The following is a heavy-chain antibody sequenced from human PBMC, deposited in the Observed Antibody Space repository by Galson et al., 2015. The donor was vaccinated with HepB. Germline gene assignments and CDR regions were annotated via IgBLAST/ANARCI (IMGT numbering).Heavy chain of an antibody. CDR3: AREDATITVAALEY. CDR1: GFAFGNYG. D-gene: IGHD6-19*01. Sequence: SLRLSCAASGFAFGNYGMHWVRQAPGKGLEWMALIWKDGSNKHYADSLKGRFRISRDNTKNTLFLGADSLRAEDTAVYYCAREDATITVAALEYWGQGVLVTVSS. J-gene: IGHJ4*02. V-gene: IGHV3-33*01. CDR2: IWKDGSNK.